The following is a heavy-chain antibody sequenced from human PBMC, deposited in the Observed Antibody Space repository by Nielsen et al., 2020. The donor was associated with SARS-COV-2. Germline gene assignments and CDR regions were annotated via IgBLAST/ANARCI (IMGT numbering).Heavy chain of an antibody. Sequence: GESLKISCAASGFTFDDSGMTWVRQAPGKGLEWASAINWNGRSTGYADSLEGRFSISRDNAKNSLYLQMNSLRAEDTALYYCARIGVAGTIYYFDYWGQGTLVIVSS. D-gene: IGHD1-1*01. CDR2: INWNGRST. CDR3: ARIGVAGTIYYFDY. CDR1: GFTFDDSG. J-gene: IGHJ4*02. V-gene: IGHV3-20*04.